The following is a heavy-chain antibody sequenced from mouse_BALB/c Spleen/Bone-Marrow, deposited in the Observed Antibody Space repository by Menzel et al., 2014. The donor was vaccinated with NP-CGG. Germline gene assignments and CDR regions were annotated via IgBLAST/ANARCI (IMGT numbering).Heavy chain of an antibody. Sequence: EVHMGESGGGLVKPGGSLKLSCAASGFAFSSYDMSWVRQTPEKRLEWVATISSGGSYTYYPDSVKGRFTISRDNARNTLSLQMSSLRSEDTALYYCAIPLTGACLDFWGQGTTLTTSS. J-gene: IGHJ2*01. CDR3: AIPLTGACLDF. CDR1: GFAFSSYD. D-gene: IGHD4-1*01. CDR2: ISSGGSYT. V-gene: IGHV5-9*02.